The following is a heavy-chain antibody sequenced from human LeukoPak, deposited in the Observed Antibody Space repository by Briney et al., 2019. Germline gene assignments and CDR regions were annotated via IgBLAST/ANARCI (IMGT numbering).Heavy chain of an antibody. CDR3: ARHGKTWFGEYPRPYKWFDL. V-gene: IGHV4-59*08. Sequence: SETLSLTCTVSGDSISRHFWSWIRQPPGKGLEWIGYIYYSGSTNCNPSLRDRVTMSLDTSNNQFSLYLSSVTATDTAAYYCARHGKTWFGEYPRPYKWFDLWGQGTLVSVSS. CDR1: GDSISRHF. CDR2: IYYSGST. J-gene: IGHJ5*02. D-gene: IGHD3-10*01.